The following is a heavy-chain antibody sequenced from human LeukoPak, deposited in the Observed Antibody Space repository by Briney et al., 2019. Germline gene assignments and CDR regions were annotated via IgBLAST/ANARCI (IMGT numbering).Heavy chain of an antibody. D-gene: IGHD3-3*02. CDR2: LYSGSDT. V-gene: IGHV3-53*01. CDR1: GFAVSTNY. J-gene: IGHJ2*01. CDR3: ARVGDHFHWYLDL. Sequence: PGGSLRLSCAASGFAVSTNYMNWVRQAPGRGLEWVSILYSGSDTYYADSVKGRFTISRDSSKNILSLQMNNLRVEDTAAYYCARVGDHFHWYLDLWGRGTRVTVSS.